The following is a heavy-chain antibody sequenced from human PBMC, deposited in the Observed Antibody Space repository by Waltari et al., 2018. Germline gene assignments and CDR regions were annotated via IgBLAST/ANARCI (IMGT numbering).Heavy chain of an antibody. CDR2: ISYEGSNK. CDR3: ASWTDP. Sequence: QVQLVESGGGVVQPGRSLRLSCAASGFTFSSYAMHWVRQAPGKGLEWVAVISYEGSNKYYADSVKGRFTISRDNSKNTLYLQMNSLRAEDTAVYYCASWTDPWGQGTLVTVSS. J-gene: IGHJ5*02. CDR1: GFTFSSYA. D-gene: IGHD1-1*01. V-gene: IGHV3-30-3*01.